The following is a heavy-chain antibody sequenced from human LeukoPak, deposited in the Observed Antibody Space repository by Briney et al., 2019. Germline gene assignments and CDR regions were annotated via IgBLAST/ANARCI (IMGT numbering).Heavy chain of an antibody. V-gene: IGHV1-46*01. D-gene: IGHD2-2*02. J-gene: IGHJ6*02. CDR1: GYTFTSYY. Sequence: ASVKASCKASGYTFTSYYMHWVRQAPGQGLEWMGIINPSGGSTSYAQKFQGRVTMTRDTSTSTVYMELSSLRSEDTAVYYCASSVGYCSSTSCYRVYYYYGMDVWGQGTTVTVSS. CDR3: ASSVGYCSSTSCYRVYYYYGMDV. CDR2: INPSGGST.